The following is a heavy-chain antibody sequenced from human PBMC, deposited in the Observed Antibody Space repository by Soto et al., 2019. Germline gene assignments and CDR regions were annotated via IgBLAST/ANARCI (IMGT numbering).Heavy chain of an antibody. Sequence: GASVKVSCKASGYTFTSYGSSWVRQAPGQGLEWMGWISAYNGNTNYAQKLQGRVTMTTDTSTSTAYMELRSLRSDDTAVYYCARDLSADYDSSGQPVDYWGQGTLVTVSS. J-gene: IGHJ4*02. D-gene: IGHD3-22*01. CDR3: ARDLSADYDSSGQPVDY. CDR1: GYTFTSYG. CDR2: ISAYNGNT. V-gene: IGHV1-18*01.